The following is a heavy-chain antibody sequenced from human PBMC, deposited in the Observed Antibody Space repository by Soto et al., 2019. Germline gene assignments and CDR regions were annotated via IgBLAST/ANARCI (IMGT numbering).Heavy chain of an antibody. D-gene: IGHD6-19*01. V-gene: IGHV4-39*01. CDR3: VRNVRRGWYFQY. CDR1: GGSISSSTYF. CDR2: FYSGGSA. Sequence: PSEILSLTCTVSGGSISSSTYFWGWIRQPPGKGLEWIGSFYSGGSAYYSPSLKSRGSLSLDTSKNQFALKVASVTAADTAVYYCVRNVRRGWYFQYWGRGTLVTVSS. J-gene: IGHJ1*01.